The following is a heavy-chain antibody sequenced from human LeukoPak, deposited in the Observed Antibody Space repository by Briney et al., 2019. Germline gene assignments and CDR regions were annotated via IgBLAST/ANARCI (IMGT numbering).Heavy chain of an antibody. CDR3: TRGIANIDY. Sequence: GRSLRLSCRSSGFTFGDYAMSWVRQAPGKGLEWVGFIRATDYGGTTEYAPSVKGRFSISRDDFNSIVYLQMRSLETEDTAIYYRTRGIANIDYWGQGTLVTVSS. J-gene: IGHJ4*02. D-gene: IGHD1/OR15-1a*01. CDR1: GFTFGDYA. V-gene: IGHV3-49*04. CDR2: IRATDYGGTT.